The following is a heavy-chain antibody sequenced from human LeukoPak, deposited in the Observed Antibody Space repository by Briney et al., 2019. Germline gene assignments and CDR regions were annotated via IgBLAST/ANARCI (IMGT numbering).Heavy chain of an antibody. CDR2: TSYDGSNK. CDR1: GFTFSSYA. D-gene: IGHD3-22*01. Sequence: PGGSLRLSCAASGFTFSSYAMHWVRQAPGKGLEWVAVTSYDGSNKYYADSVKGRFTISRDNSKNTLYLQMNSLRAEDTAVYYCASPTQYYYDSSGYPDWGQGTLVTVSS. CDR3: ASPTQYYYDSSGYPD. V-gene: IGHV3-30-3*01. J-gene: IGHJ4*02.